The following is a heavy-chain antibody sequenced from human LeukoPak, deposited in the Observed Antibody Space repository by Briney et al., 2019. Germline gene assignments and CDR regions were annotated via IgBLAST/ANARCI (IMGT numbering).Heavy chain of an antibody. CDR2: TYYRSKWYN. Sequence: SQTLSLTYAMSGDSVSSNSAAWTWIRQSPSRGLEWLGRTYYRSKWYNDYAVSVKSRITINPDTSKNQFSLQLNSVTPEATAVYYCARAPGEVYYYYYGMDVWGQGTTVTVSS. D-gene: IGHD1-26*01. CDR3: ARAPGEVYYYYYGMDV. J-gene: IGHJ6*02. CDR1: GDSVSSNSAA. V-gene: IGHV6-1*01.